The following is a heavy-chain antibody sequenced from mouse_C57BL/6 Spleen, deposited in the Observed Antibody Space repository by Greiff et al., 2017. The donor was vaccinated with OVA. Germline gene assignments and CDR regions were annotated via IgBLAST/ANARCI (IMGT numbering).Heavy chain of an antibody. Sequence: EVQLQQSGGGLVKPEGSLKLSCAASGFTFSSYAMSWVRQTPEKRLEWVATISDGGSYTYSPDNVKGRFTISRDNTKNNLYLQISHLKAEDTAMYYCARDNDYYGNFYWYFDVWGTGTTVTVSA. J-gene: IGHJ1*03. CDR1: GFTFSSYA. V-gene: IGHV5-4*01. CDR2: ISDGGSYT. CDR3: ARDNDYYGNFYWYFDV. D-gene: IGHD2-1*01.